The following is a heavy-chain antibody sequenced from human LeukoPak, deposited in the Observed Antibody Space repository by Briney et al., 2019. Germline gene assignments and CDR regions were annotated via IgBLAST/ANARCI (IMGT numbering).Heavy chain of an antibody. D-gene: IGHD3-9*01. V-gene: IGHV3-30*18. Sequence: GRSLPLPRAASGFTFTNYDMHWVRQAPGKGLEWVAVISYDGTNKYYADSVKGRFTISRDNSKSTLYLQMNNLRAEDTAVYYCAKENDIVYWCQGTLVTVSS. CDR2: ISYDGTNK. CDR3: AKENDIVY. J-gene: IGHJ4*02. CDR1: GFTFTNYD.